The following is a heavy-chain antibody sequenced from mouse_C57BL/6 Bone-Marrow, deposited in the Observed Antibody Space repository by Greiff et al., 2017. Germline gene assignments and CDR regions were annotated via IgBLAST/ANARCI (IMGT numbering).Heavy chain of an antibody. CDR2: ISSGGDYI. J-gene: IGHJ2*01. CDR1: GFTFSSYA. CDR3: TRDRYGSSYFDY. Sequence: EVKLVESGEGLVKPGGSLKLSCAASGFTFSSYAMSWVRQTPEKRLEWVAYISSGGDYIYYADTVKGRFTISRDNARNTLYLQMSSLKSEDTAMYYCTRDRYGSSYFDYWGQGTTLTVSS. D-gene: IGHD1-1*01. V-gene: IGHV5-9-1*02.